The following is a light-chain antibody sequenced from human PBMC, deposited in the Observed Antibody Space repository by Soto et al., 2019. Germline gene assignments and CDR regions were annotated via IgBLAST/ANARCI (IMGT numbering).Light chain of an antibody. Sequence: EIVMTQSPATLSVSPGGRATLSCRASQSIGDTLAWYQQKPGQAPRLLIHGASSRVTGFPARFSGSGSGTDFTLTISSLQSDDFDVYYCQQYDNWPWTLGQGTKVDIK. J-gene: IGKJ1*01. V-gene: IGKV3-15*01. CDR2: GAS. CDR1: QSIGDT. CDR3: QQYDNWPWT.